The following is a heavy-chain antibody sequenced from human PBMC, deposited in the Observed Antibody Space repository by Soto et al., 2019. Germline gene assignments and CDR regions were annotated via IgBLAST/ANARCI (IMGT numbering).Heavy chain of an antibody. J-gene: IGHJ6*02. CDR2: ISGLAGET. CDR3: AKDPPPDDFWSGYYKKHYYGMDV. D-gene: IGHD3-3*01. V-gene: IGHV3-23*01. Sequence: GGSLRLSCAASGFTFHYYAMTWVRQAPGKGLEWVSAISGLAGETYYADSVKGRFTISRDNSKNTLYLQMNSLRAEDTAVYYCAKDPPPDDFWSGYYKKHYYGMDVWGQGTTVTVSS. CDR1: GFTFHYYA.